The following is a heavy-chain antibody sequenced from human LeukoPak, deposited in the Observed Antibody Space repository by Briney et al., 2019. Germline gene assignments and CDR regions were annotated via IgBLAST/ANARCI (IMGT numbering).Heavy chain of an antibody. CDR3: ASRYYYDSSGYYRY. V-gene: IGHV1-2*02. Sequence: ASVKVSCKASGYTFTGYYMHWVRQAPGQGLEWMGWINPNSGGTNYAQKFQGRVTMTRDTSICTAYMELSRLRSDDTAVYYCASRYYYDSSGYYRYWGQGTLVTVSS. CDR1: GYTFTGYY. D-gene: IGHD3-22*01. J-gene: IGHJ4*02. CDR2: INPNSGGT.